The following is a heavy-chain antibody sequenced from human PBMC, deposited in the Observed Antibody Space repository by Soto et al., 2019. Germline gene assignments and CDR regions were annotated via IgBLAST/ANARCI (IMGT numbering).Heavy chain of an antibody. D-gene: IGHD6-19*01. J-gene: IGHJ4*02. Sequence: QVQLQESGPGLVKPSGTLSLTCAVSGASISDNNWWSWVRQPPGKGLEWIGEVVHRGTTNHNPSLRSRVTISMDKSKNQISLTLSSVTAAVSAVYYCASHIGVTGTRGFDYWGQGTLVTVSS. CDR1: GASISDNNW. CDR2: VVHRGTT. CDR3: ASHIGVTGTRGFDY. V-gene: IGHV4-4*02.